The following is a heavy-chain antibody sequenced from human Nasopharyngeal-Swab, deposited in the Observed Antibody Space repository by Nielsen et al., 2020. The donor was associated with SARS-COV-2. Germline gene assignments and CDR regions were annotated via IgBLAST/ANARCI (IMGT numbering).Heavy chain of an antibody. CDR3: ARAGRYYYDSSGYYYDYYYYMDV. CDR1: GYTFTGYY. D-gene: IGHD3-22*01. V-gene: IGHV1-2*06. Sequence: ASVKVSCKASGYTFTGYYMHWVRQAPGQGGEWMGRINPNSGGTNYAQKFQGRVTMTRDTSISTAYMELSRLRSDDTAVYYCARAGRYYYDSSGYYYDYYYYMDVWGKGTTVTVSS. J-gene: IGHJ6*03. CDR2: INPNSGGT.